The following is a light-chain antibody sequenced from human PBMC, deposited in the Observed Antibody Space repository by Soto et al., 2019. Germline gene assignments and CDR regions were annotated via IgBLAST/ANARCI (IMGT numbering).Light chain of an antibody. CDR3: DSWDNSLSVVL. CDR1: SSDVGGYNY. Sequence: QSVLTQPRSVSGSPGQSVTISCTGTSSDVGGYNYVSWYQQHPGKAPKLMIYDVSKRPSGVPDRFSGSKSGNTASLTISGLQAEDEADYYCDSWDNSLSVVLFGGGTKLTVL. J-gene: IGLJ2*01. CDR2: DVS. V-gene: IGLV2-11*01.